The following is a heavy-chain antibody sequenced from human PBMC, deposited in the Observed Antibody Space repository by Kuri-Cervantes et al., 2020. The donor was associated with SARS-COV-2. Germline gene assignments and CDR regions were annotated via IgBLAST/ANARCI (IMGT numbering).Heavy chain of an antibody. D-gene: IGHD3-10*01. Sequence: LSLTCAASGFTFSSYAMHWVRQAPGKGLEWVAVIPYDGSNKYYADSVKGRFTISRDNSKNTLYLQMNSLRAEDTAVYYCAREGFYGSGSYFDYWGQGTLVTVSS. CDR1: GFTFSSYA. V-gene: IGHV3-30-3*01. CDR2: IPYDGSNK. CDR3: AREGFYGSGSYFDY. J-gene: IGHJ4*02.